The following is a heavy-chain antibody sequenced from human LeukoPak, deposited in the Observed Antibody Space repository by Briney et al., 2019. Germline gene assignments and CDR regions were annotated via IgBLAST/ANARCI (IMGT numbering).Heavy chain of an antibody. D-gene: IGHD4-17*01. Sequence: KSSETLSLTCTVSGGSISSSSYYWGWLRQPPGKGLEWIGSIYYSTSTYYNPSLKSRVTISVDTSKNLFLLRLSSVTAADTAVYFCARLPTVTFFDYGGQGTLATVSS. CDR1: GGSISSSSYY. J-gene: IGHJ4*02. V-gene: IGHV4-39*06. CDR2: IYYSTST. CDR3: ARLPTVTFFDY.